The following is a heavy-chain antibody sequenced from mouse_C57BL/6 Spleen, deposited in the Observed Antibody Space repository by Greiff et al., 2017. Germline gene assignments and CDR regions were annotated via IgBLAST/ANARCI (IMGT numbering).Heavy chain of an antibody. D-gene: IGHD2-1*01. CDR3: ARNGGNYDDYYAMDY. CDR2: IWSGGST. CDR1: GFSLTSYG. V-gene: IGHV2-2*01. J-gene: IGHJ4*01. Sequence: VQLKESGPGLVQPSQSLSITCTVSGFSLTSYGVHWVRQSPGMGLEWLGVIWSGGSTDYNAAFISRLSISKDNSKSQVFFKMNSLQADDTAIYYGARNGGNYDDYYAMDYWGQGTSVTVSS.